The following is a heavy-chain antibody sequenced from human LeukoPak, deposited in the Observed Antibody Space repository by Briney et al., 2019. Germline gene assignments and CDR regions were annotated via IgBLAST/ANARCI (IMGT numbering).Heavy chain of an antibody. Sequence: SETLSLTCTVSGGSISSSSYYWGWIRQPLGKGLEWIGSIYYSGSTNYNPSLKSRVTISVDTSKNQFSLKLSSVTAADTAVYYCARDIPGAHWFDPWGQGTLVTVSS. CDR2: IYYSGST. CDR3: ARDIPGAHWFDP. D-gene: IGHD1-26*01. V-gene: IGHV4-39*07. J-gene: IGHJ5*02. CDR1: GGSISSSSYY.